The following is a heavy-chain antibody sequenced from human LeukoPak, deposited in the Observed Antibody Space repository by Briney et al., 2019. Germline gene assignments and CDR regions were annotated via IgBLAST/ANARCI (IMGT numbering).Heavy chain of an antibody. D-gene: IGHD4/OR15-4a*01. CDR2: INPNNSGT. Sequence: ASVKVSCKASGYTFTGYYMHWVRQAPGQGLEWMGWINPNNSGTNYAQKFQGRVTMTRDTSTSTAYMDLSRLRSDDTAVYYCARKISYMVATTDFAYWGQGTLVTVSS. CDR3: ARKISYMVATTDFAY. J-gene: IGHJ4*02. CDR1: GYTFTGYY. V-gene: IGHV1-2*02.